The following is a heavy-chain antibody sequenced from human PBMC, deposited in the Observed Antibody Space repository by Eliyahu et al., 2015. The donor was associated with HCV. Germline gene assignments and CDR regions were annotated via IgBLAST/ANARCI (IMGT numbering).Heavy chain of an antibody. CDR1: GDSVNXGNYY. CDR2: IYYSGXT. V-gene: IGHV4-31*03. CDR3: ARDPCFVSSNGGRCYSPPSTSSAVAWYFDL. D-gene: IGHD2-15*01. J-gene: IGHJ2*01. Sequence: QVQLQESGPGLVKPSQTLSLTCTVSGDSVNXGNYYWXWXRQXPVKGLXWIGYIYYSGXTHYNPSLKSRASMSMDPSTNQFSLWLNSVTAADTAVYYCARDPCFVSSNGGRCYSPPSTSSAVAWYFDLWGRGTLVTVSS.